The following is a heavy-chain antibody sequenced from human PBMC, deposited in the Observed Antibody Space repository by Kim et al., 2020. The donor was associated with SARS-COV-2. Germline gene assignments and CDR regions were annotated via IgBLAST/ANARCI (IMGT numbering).Heavy chain of an antibody. V-gene: IGHV3-64D*06. Sequence: GGSLRLSCTASGFMFSNYAMHWVRQAPGKGLECVSAMNTNGGRTYYADSVKGRFTISRDNSKNTLYLQMNSLTTEDTAIYYCAKVSQGILAYCGGDCWGHQGDWYLDLWGRGTLVTVSS. CDR3: AKVSQGILAYCGGDCWGHQGDWYLDL. CDR1: GFMFSNYA. J-gene: IGHJ2*01. CDR2: MNTNGGRT. D-gene: IGHD2-21*02.